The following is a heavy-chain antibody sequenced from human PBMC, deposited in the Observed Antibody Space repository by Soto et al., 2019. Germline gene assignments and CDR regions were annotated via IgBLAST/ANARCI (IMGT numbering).Heavy chain of an antibody. Sequence: QVQLVESGGGVVQPGRSLRLSCAASGFIFSGYSMHWVRQAPGKGLEWVAVISYDGSNKYYADSVKGRFTISRDNSKNTLYLQMNSLRAEDTTVYYCARDLGVRVVRGVTHYYYYGMDVWRQGTTVTVSS. CDR3: ARDLGVRVVRGVTHYYYYGMDV. CDR2: ISYDGSNK. CDR1: GFIFSGYS. V-gene: IGHV3-30-3*01. D-gene: IGHD3-10*01. J-gene: IGHJ6*02.